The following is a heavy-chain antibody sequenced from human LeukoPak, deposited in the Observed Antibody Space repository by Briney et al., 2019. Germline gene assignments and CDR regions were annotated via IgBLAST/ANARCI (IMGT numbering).Heavy chain of an antibody. V-gene: IGHV1-69*04. CDR2: IIPILGIA. CDR1: GGTFSSYA. J-gene: IGHJ6*02. Sequence: ASVKVSCKASGGTFSSYAISWVRQAPGQGLEWMGRIIPILGIANYAQKFQGRVTITADKSTSTAYMELSSLRSEDTAVYYRARDEVSDGYYYYYGMDVWGQGTTVTVSS. CDR3: ARDEVSDGYYYYYGMDV.